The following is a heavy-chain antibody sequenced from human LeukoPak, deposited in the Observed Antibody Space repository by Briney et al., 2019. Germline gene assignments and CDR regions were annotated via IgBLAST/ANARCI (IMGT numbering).Heavy chain of an antibody. V-gene: IGHV3-49*04. CDR2: IASETYGGTA. CDR1: GFTFSNYW. CDR3: TRDQTPYY. Sequence: GGSLRLSCAASGFTFSNYWMTWVRQAPGKGLEWVGFIASETYGGTAEYAASVKGRFTISRDDSKSIAYLQMNSLKTEDTAVYYCTRDQTPYYWGQETLVTVSS. J-gene: IGHJ4*02.